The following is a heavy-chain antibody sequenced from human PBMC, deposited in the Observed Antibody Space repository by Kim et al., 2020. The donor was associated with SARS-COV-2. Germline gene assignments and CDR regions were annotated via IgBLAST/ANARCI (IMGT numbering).Heavy chain of an antibody. CDR2: IYYSGST. Sequence: SETLSLTCTVSGGSISSSSYYWGWIRQPPGKGLEWIGSIYYSGSTYYNPSLKSRVTISVDTSKNQFSLKLSSVTAADTAVYYCARLVVGTSNSSGWYRRWGQGTLVTVSS. CDR3: ARLVVGTSNSSGWYRR. CDR1: GGSISSSSYY. D-gene: IGHD6-19*01. V-gene: IGHV4-39*01. J-gene: IGHJ4*02.